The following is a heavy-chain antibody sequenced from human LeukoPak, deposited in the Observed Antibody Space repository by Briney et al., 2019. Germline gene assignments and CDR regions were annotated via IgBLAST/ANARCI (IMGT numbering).Heavy chain of an antibody. CDR1: GFTFSNAW. Sequence: GGSLRLSCAASGFTFSNAWMSWVRQAPGKGLEWVGRIKSKTDGGTTDYAAPVKGRFTISRDDSKNTLYLQMNSLKTEDTAVYYCTTGYCSSTSCSTLDYWGQGTLVTVSS. CDR3: TTGYCSSTSCSTLDY. V-gene: IGHV3-15*01. CDR2: IKSKTDGGTT. J-gene: IGHJ4*02. D-gene: IGHD2-2*01.